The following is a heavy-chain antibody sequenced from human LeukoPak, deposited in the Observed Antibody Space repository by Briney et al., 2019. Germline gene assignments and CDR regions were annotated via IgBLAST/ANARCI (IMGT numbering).Heavy chain of an antibody. CDR2: IYYSGST. CDR1: GVPIASHSW. J-gene: IGHJ4*02. CDR3: ARGVAALPYYFDY. V-gene: IGHV4-4*02. Sequence: PSETLSLTCAVSGVPIASHSWWSWVRQPPGKGLEWIGYIYYSGSTNYNPSLKSRVTISVDTSKNQFSLKLSSVTAADTAVYYCARGVAALPYYFDYWGQGTLVTVSS. D-gene: IGHD6-6*01.